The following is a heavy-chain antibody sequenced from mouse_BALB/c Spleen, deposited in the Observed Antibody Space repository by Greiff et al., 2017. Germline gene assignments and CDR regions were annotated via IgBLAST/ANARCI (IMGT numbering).Heavy chain of an antibody. D-gene: IGHD2-4*01. J-gene: IGHJ1*01. V-gene: IGHV1-69*02. CDR2: IYPSDSYT. Sequence: QVQLQQPRAELVRPGASVKLSCKASGYTFTSYWINWVKQRPGQGLEWIGNIYPSDSYTNYNQKFKDKATLTVDKSSSTAYMQLSSPTSEDSAVYYCTRALILRRHFDVWGAGTTVTVSS. CDR1: GYTFTSYW. CDR3: TRALILRRHFDV.